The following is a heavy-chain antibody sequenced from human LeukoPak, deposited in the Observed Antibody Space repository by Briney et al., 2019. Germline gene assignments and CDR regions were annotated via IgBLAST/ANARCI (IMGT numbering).Heavy chain of an antibody. CDR1: GGSISSSSYY. Sequence: SETLSLTCTVSGGSISSSSYYWGWIRQPPGKGLEWIGSMYHSGITYNNPSLKSRVTISLDTSKNQFSLNLSSVTAADTAVYYCARDPHHDEYRDEGFDYWGQGTLVTVSS. V-gene: IGHV4-39*07. CDR3: ARDPHHDEYRDEGFDY. D-gene: IGHD4-17*01. J-gene: IGHJ4*02. CDR2: MYHSGIT.